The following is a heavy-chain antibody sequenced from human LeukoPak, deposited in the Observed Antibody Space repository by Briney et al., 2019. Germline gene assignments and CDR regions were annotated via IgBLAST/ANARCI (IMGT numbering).Heavy chain of an antibody. CDR1: GFTFSSYN. Sequence: GGSLRLSCAASGFTFSSYNMNWARQAPGKGLEWVSSISSNTSYRYYADSVKGRFTISRDNAKNSLYLQMNSLRAEDSAVYYCARGGDAGRYWYFDLWGRGTLVTVSS. J-gene: IGHJ2*01. CDR2: ISSNTSYR. D-gene: IGHD7-27*01. V-gene: IGHV3-21*01. CDR3: ARGGDAGRYWYFDL.